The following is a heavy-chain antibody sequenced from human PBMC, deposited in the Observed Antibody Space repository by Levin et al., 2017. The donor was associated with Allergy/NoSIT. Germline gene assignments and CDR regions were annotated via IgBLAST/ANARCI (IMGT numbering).Heavy chain of an antibody. CDR2: INPNSGGT. CDR3: ARDNRIAVAHRGLCY. Sequence: GASVKVSCKASGYTFTGYYMHWVRQAPGQGLEWMGWINPNSGGTNYAQKFQGRVTMTRDTSISTAYMELSRLRSDDTAVYYCARDNRIAVAHRGLCYWGQGTLVTVSS. V-gene: IGHV1-2*02. CDR1: GYTFTGYY. D-gene: IGHD6-19*01. J-gene: IGHJ4*02.